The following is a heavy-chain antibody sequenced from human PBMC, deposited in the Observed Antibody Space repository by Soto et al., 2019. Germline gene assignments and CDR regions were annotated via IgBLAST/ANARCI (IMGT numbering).Heavy chain of an antibody. CDR1: GGTVASSHW. CDR2: VYHTGDT. V-gene: IGHV4-4*02. Sequence: SETLSLTCGVSGGTVASSHWWSWVRQSPGRGLEWIGNVYHTGDTNFNPSLQSRVTFSVDKSNNQFSLRLTSVTAADTAVYFCAREIVTAGGNNYFDPWGHGTLVTVSS. D-gene: IGHD2-21*02. CDR3: AREIVTAGGNNYFDP. J-gene: IGHJ5*02.